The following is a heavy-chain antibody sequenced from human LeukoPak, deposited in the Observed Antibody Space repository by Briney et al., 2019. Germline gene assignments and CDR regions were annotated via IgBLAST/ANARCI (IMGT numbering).Heavy chain of an antibody. D-gene: IGHD6-6*01. CDR3: ARDSSRDGMDV. J-gene: IGHJ6*02. CDR2: IYYSGST. Sequence: PSETLSLTCTVSGGSISSGGYYWSWIRQHPGKGLEWIGYIYYSGSTYYNPSLKSRVTISVDTSKNQFSLKLSSVTAADTAVYYCARDSSRDGMDVWGQGTTVTVSS. V-gene: IGHV4-31*03. CDR1: GGSISSGGYY.